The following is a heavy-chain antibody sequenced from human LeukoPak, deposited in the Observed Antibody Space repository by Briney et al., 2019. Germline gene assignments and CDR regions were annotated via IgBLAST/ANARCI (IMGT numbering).Heavy chain of an antibody. D-gene: IGHD3-22*01. Sequence: ASVKVSCKASGYTFTGYYMHWVRQAPGPGLEWMGRINPNSGGTNYAQKFQGRVTMTRDTSTSTAYMELSRLRSDDTAVYYCGAYYYDSSGHGDYWGQGTLVTVSS. CDR3: GAYYYDSSGHGDY. V-gene: IGHV1-2*06. J-gene: IGHJ4*02. CDR1: GYTFTGYY. CDR2: INPNSGGT.